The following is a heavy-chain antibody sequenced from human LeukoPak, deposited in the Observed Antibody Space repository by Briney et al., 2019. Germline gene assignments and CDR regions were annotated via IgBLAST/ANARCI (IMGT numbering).Heavy chain of an antibody. Sequence: SETLSLTCAVHGASFAGYSWSWIRQSPGKGLEWIGEVNRVGYTIYNPSLKSRVNISIDTSTTQFSLRLSSVTLADTAVYFCARERVVSDYNWFDPWGQGTLVTVSS. CDR2: VNRVGYT. J-gene: IGHJ5*02. CDR1: GASFAGYS. CDR3: ARERVVSDYNWFDP. D-gene: IGHD6-25*01. V-gene: IGHV4-34*01.